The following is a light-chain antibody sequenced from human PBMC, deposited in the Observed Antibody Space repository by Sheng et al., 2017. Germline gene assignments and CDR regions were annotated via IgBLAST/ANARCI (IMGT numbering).Light chain of an antibody. V-gene: IGLV4-60*03. J-gene: IGLJ1*01. Sequence: QLVLTQSSSASASLGSSVKVTCTLSSEHSLYIIAWHQQQPGKAPRYLMKVERTGNYNKVSGVPDRFSGSSSGADRFLTISNLQSEDEADYYCETWDMNTHVFGTGTKVTVL. CDR2: VERTGNY. CDR1: SEHSLYI. CDR3: ETWDMNTHV.